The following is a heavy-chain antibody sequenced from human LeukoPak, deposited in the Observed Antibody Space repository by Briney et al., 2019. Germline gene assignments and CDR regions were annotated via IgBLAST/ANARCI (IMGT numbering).Heavy chain of an antibody. V-gene: IGHV3-7*01. Sequence: GGSLRLSCAASGFTFSSYWMTWVRQAPGKGLEWVANIEQDGGETYYVDSVKGRFTISRDNAKNSLSLQMNSLRAEDTAVYYCAKEMLSSYDRMTGYYHQNAFDVWGQGTMVAVSP. CDR1: GFTFSSYW. CDR3: AKEMLSSYDRMTGYYHQNAFDV. J-gene: IGHJ3*01. D-gene: IGHD3-9*01. CDR2: IEQDGGET.